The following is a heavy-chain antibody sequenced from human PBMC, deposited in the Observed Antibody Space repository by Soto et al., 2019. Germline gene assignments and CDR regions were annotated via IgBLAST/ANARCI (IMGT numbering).Heavy chain of an antibody. V-gene: IGHV1-18*04. CDR1: GYTFTSYG. J-gene: IGHJ6*02. Sequence: QVQLVQSGAEVKKPGASVKVSCKASGYTFTSYGISWVRQAPGQGLERMGWISAYNGNTNYAQKLQGRVTMTTDTSTSTAYMELRSLRSDDTAVYYCARLGFSIVVVAAKDYYYGMDVWGQGTTVTVSS. D-gene: IGHD2-15*01. CDR2: ISAYNGNT. CDR3: ARLGFSIVVVAAKDYYYGMDV.